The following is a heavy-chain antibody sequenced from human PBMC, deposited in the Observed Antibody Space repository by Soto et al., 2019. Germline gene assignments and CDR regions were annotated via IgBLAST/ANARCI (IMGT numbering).Heavy chain of an antibody. V-gene: IGHV4-30-2*01. J-gene: IGHJ4*01. CDR3: ARGKTNYFFDL. Sequence: QLQLQESGSGLVKPSQTLSLTCVVSGGSISRGDFSWTWIRQPPGKGLEWVGYIYRSGSTYYNPSLKSPVSISLDKSKNQFSLNLTSVTAADTAVYYCARGKTNYFFDLWGHGHLVTVSS. CDR1: GGSISRGDFS. D-gene: IGHD3-10*01. CDR2: IYRSGST.